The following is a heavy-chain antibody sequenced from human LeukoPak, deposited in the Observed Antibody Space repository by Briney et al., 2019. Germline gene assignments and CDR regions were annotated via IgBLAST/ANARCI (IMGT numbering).Heavy chain of an antibody. J-gene: IGHJ4*02. CDR2: ISYDGSNK. CDR1: GFTFSSYG. Sequence: PGGSLRLSCAASGFTFSSYGMHWVRQAPGKGLEWVAVISYDGSNKYYADSVKGRFTISRDNAKNSLYLQMNSLRAEDTAVYYCARVSGGYWGQGTLVTVSS. CDR3: ARVSGGY. V-gene: IGHV3-30*03. D-gene: IGHD3-16*01.